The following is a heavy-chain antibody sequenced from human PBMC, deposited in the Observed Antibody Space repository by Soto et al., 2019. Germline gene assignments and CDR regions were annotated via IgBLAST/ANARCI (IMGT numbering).Heavy chain of an antibody. CDR1: GFSFTSYW. CDR3: ARDPKKPTYYDFWSGYYDRYFQH. Sequence: GESLKISCKASGFSFTSYWMHWVRQAPGKGLVWVSRINSDGSSTSYADSVKGRFTISRDNAKNTLYLQMNSLRAEDTAVYYCARDPKKPTYYDFWSGYYDRYFQHWGQGTLVTVSS. CDR2: INSDGSST. D-gene: IGHD3-3*01. V-gene: IGHV3-74*01. J-gene: IGHJ1*01.